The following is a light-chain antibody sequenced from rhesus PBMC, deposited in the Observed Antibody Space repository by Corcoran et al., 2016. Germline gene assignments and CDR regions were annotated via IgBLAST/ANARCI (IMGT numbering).Light chain of an antibody. CDR1: QGISTY. J-gene: IGKJ1*01. CDR2: AAS. V-gene: IGKV1-43*02. CDR3: LQYNSDPWT. Sequence: DIQMTQSPSSLSASVGDRVTITCRASQGISTYLNWYQQKQGKPPKRLIYAASSLESGVPSRVSGSGSGTDFTLTISSLQPEDFATYYCLQYNSDPWTFGQGTKVEIK.